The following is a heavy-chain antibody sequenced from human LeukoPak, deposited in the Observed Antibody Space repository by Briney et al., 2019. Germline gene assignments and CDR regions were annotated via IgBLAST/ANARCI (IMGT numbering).Heavy chain of an antibody. D-gene: IGHD3-22*01. CDR3: TRHSEWLLQSDAFDI. V-gene: IGHV3-73*01. CDR2: IRSKANSYAT. CDR1: GFTFGDYA. Sequence: GGSLRLSCTASGFTFGDYAMSWVRQAPGKGLEWVGRIRSKANSYATAYAASVKGRFTISRDDSKNTAYLQMNSLKTEDTAVYYCTRHSEWLLQSDAFDIWGQGTMVTVSS. J-gene: IGHJ3*02.